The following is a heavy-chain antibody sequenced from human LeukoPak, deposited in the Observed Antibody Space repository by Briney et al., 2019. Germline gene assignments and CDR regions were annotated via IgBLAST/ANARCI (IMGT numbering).Heavy chain of an antibody. CDR3: ARVGQQLVLDYFDY. CDR1: GFTFSSYE. Sequence: PGGSLRPSCAASGFTFSSYEMNWVRQAPGKGLEWVSYISSSGSTIYYADSVKGRFTISRDNAKNSLYLQMNSLRAEDTAVYYCARVGQQLVLDYFDYWGQGTLVTVSS. J-gene: IGHJ4*02. D-gene: IGHD6-13*01. CDR2: ISSSGSTI. V-gene: IGHV3-48*03.